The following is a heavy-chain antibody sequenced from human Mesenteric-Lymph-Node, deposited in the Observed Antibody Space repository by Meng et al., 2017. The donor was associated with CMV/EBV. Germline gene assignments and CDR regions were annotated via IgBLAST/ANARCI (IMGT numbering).Heavy chain of an antibody. D-gene: IGHD4-11*01. Sequence: GGSLRLSCAASGFTFSGYAMSWVRQAPGKGLEWVSYISSSGSTIWYADSVKGRFTISRDNAKNSLYLQMNSLRAEDTAVYYCARETSPIDYWGQGTLVTVSS. CDR2: ISSSGSTI. CDR1: GFTFSGYA. J-gene: IGHJ4*02. CDR3: ARETSPIDY. V-gene: IGHV3-48*03.